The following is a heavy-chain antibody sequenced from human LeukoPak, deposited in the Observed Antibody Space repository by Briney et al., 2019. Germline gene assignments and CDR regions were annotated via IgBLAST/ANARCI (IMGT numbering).Heavy chain of an antibody. D-gene: IGHD4-17*01. CDR1: GGTFSSYA. CDR3: ARDVHGDYGSGWFDP. V-gene: IGHV1-69*13. Sequence: GASVKVSCKASGGTFSSYAISWVRQAPGQGLEWMGGIIPIFGTANYAQKFQGRVTITADESTSTVYLELTSLTSDDTAVYYCARDVHGDYGSGWFDPWGQGTLVSVSS. CDR2: IIPIFGTA. J-gene: IGHJ5*02.